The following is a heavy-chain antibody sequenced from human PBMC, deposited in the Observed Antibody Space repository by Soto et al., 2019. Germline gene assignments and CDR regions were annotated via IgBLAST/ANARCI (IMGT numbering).Heavy chain of an antibody. CDR1: GLTFSSYE. J-gene: IGHJ5*02. D-gene: IGHD3-22*01. CDR2: ISSSGSTI. V-gene: IGHV3-48*03. CDR3: ARGIVVEYYNWFDP. Sequence: XESLRLSCAASGLTFSSYEMNWVRQAPGKGLEWVSYISSSGSTIYYADSVKGLFTISRDNAKNSLYLQMNSLRAEDTAVYYCARGIVVEYYNWFDPWGQGTLVTVSS.